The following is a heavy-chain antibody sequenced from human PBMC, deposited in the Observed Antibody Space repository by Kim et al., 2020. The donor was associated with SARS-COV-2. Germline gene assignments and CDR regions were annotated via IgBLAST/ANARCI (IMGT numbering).Heavy chain of an antibody. D-gene: IGHD3-9*01. J-gene: IGHJ4*02. Sequence: PSLKSRVPISVDTSKNQFSLKLSSVTAADTAVYYCARADYDILTGYYFDYWGQGTLVTVSS. V-gene: IGHV4-59*01. CDR3: ARADYDILTGYYFDY.